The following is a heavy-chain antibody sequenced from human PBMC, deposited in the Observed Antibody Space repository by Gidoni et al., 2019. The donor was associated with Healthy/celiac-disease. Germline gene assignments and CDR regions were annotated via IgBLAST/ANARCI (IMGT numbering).Heavy chain of an antibody. D-gene: IGHD5-18*01. J-gene: IGHJ4*02. V-gene: IGHV3-23*01. CDR1: GFTFSSYA. CDR3: ACAGHGYSYGYSYCYLD. CDR2: ISGSGGST. Sequence: EVQLLESGGGLVQHGGSLRLSCAASGFTFSSYAMSWVRQAPGKGLEWVSAISGSGGSTYYADSVKGRFTISRDNSKNTLYLQMNSLRAEDTAVYYCACAGHGYSYGYSYCYLDWGQGTLVTVSS.